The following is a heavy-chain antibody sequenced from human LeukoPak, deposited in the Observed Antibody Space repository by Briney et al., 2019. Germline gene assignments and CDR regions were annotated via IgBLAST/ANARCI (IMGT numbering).Heavy chain of an antibody. CDR2: INPNSGGT. J-gene: IGHJ6*02. D-gene: IGHD2-2*01. CDR1: GYTFTGYY. Sequence: ASVKVSCKASGYTFTGYYMHWVRQAPGQGLEWMGWINPNSGGTNYAQKFQGRVTMTRDTSISTAYMELSRLRYDDTAVYYCARDPLRYCSSTSCRPTYYYYYGMDVWGQGTTVNVSS. CDR3: ARDPLRYCSSTSCRPTYYYYYGMDV. V-gene: IGHV1-2*02.